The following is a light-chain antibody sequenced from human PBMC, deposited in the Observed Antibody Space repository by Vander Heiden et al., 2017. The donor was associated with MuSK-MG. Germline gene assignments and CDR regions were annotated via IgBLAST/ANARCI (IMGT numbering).Light chain of an antibody. Sequence: DIQMTQSPSTLSASVGDRVTITCRASQSINRWLAWYQQKPGKAPKLLIYDASSLESGVPSRFRRSGSGTEFSLTMSSRQPDDSTTYYCQDDNSFFTWKSGQGTKVEMK. CDR2: DAS. V-gene: IGKV1-5*01. J-gene: IGKJ1*01. CDR3: QDDNSFFTWK. CDR1: QSINRW.